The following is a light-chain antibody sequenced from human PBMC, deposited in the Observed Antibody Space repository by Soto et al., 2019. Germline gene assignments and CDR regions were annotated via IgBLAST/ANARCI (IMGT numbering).Light chain of an antibody. J-gene: IGKJ1*01. CDR2: KAS. CDR1: QTISSW. CDR3: QHYNSYSEA. Sequence: DIQLTQTPSTLSASVGGEGTITCRASQTISSWLAWYQQKPGKAPKLLIYKASTLKSGVPSRFSGSGSGTEFTLTISSLQPDDFATYYCQHYNSYSEAFGQGTKVDIK. V-gene: IGKV1-5*03.